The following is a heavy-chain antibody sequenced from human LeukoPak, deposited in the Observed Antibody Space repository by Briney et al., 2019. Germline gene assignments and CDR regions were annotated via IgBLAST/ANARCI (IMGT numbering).Heavy chain of an antibody. CDR1: GFPFSSYA. V-gene: IGHV3-64D*09. CDR2: ISDSGGST. CDR3: AKFYDISTGYFDC. Sequence: GGSLRLSCSASGFPFSSYAMHWVRQAPGKGLEYVSAISDSGGSTYYADSVKGRFTISRDNSKNTLYLQMSSLRAEDAAVYYCAKFYDISTGYFDCWGQGTLVTVSS. J-gene: IGHJ4*02. D-gene: IGHD3-9*01.